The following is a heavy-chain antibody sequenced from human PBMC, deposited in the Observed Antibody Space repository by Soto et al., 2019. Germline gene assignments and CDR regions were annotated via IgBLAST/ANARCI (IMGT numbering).Heavy chain of an antibody. Sequence: SETLSLACTVSGGSISSYYWSWIRQPPGKGLEWIGYIYYSGSTNYNPSLKSRVTISVDTSKNQFSLKLSSVTAADTAVYYCARRREGYCSGGSCYGWFDPWGQGTLVSVS. D-gene: IGHD2-15*01. CDR3: ARRREGYCSGGSCYGWFDP. J-gene: IGHJ5*02. V-gene: IGHV4-59*01. CDR2: IYYSGST. CDR1: GGSISSYY.